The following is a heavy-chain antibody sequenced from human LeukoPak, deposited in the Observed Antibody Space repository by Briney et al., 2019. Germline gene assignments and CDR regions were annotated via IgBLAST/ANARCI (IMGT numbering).Heavy chain of an antibody. D-gene: IGHD1-26*01. CDR2: IYSGGIT. Sequence: GGSLRLSCAASGFNVSDNYMSWVRQAPGKGLEWVSVIYSGGITYYADSVKGRFTISRDNSKNTLYLQMNSLRAEDTAVYYCASLVGATGMGDYWGQGTLVTVSS. J-gene: IGHJ4*02. CDR1: GFNVSDNY. V-gene: IGHV3-53*01. CDR3: ASLVGATGMGDY.